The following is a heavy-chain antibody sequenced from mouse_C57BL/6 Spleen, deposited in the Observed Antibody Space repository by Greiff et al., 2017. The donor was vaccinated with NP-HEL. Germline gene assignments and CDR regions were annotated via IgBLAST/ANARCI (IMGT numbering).Heavy chain of an antibody. V-gene: IGHV1-76*01. CDR2: IYPGSGNT. D-gene: IGHD1-1*01. Sequence: VKLMESGAELVRPGASVKLSCKASGYTFTDYYINWVKQRPGQGLEWIARIYPGSGNTYYNEKFKGKATLTAEKSSSTAYMQLSSLTSEDSAVYFCASVGSSYLGYYFDYWGQGTTLTVSS. J-gene: IGHJ2*01. CDR3: ASVGSSYLGYYFDY. CDR1: GYTFTDYY.